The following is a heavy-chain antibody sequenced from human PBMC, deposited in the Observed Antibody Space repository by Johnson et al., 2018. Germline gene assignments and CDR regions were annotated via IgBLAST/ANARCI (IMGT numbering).Heavy chain of an antibody. J-gene: IGHJ4*02. Sequence: VQLVQSGGGLVQPGGSLRLSCAASGFVFSSYTMNWVRQAPGKGLEWISYISGGSATIYYADSVKGRFTISRDNDKNSLYLQMNSLRAEVTAVNYCARDINFRADLGYWGQGILVTVSS. V-gene: IGHV3-48*04. CDR3: ARDINFRADLGY. D-gene: IGHD3-10*01. CDR1: GFVFSSYT. CDR2: ISGGSATI.